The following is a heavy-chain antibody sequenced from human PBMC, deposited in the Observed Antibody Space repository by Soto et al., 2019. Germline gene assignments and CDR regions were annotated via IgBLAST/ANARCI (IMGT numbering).Heavy chain of an antibody. CDR1: GGSISSSSYY. CDR2: IYYRGST. CDR3: ARPVWFGELLEPVYYYYGMDV. J-gene: IGHJ6*02. D-gene: IGHD3-10*01. Sequence: PSETLYLTCTVSGGSISSSSYYWGWIRQPPGKGLEWIGRIYYRGSTYYNPSLKRRVTISVDTSKNQCSLKLSSVTAADTAVYYCARPVWFGELLEPVYYYYGMDVWGQGTTVTVS. V-gene: IGHV4-39*01.